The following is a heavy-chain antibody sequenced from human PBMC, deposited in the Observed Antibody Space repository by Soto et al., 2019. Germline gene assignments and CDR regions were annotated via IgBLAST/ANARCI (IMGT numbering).Heavy chain of an antibody. CDR1: GFTFSSYD. D-gene: IGHD2-15*01. Sequence: GALRLSCAASGFTFSSYDMHWVRQATGKGLEWVSAIGTAGDPYYPGSVKGRFTISRENAKNSLYLQMNSLRAGDTAVYYCARVSGNGAFDIWGQGTMVTVSS. CDR2: IGTAGDP. V-gene: IGHV3-13*05. J-gene: IGHJ3*02. CDR3: ARVSGNGAFDI.